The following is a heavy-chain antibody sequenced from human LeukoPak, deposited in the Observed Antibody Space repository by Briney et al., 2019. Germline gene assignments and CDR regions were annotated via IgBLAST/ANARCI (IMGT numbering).Heavy chain of an antibody. CDR2: IYYSGST. CDR3: ARENSGYDLPWVYYYYGMDV. J-gene: IGHJ6*02. V-gene: IGHV4-59*12. D-gene: IGHD5-12*01. Sequence: PSETLSLTCTVSGGSISSYYWSWIRQPPGKGLEWIGYIYYSGSTNYNPSLKSRVTISIDTSKNQFSLKLSSVTAADTAVYYCARENSGYDLPWVYYYYGMDVWGQGTTVTVSS. CDR1: GGSISSYY.